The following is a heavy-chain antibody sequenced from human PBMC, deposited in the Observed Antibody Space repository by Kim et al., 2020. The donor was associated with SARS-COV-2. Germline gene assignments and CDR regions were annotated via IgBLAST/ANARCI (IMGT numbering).Heavy chain of an antibody. CDR3: ASSFMVRGGVLYYFDY. J-gene: IGHJ4*02. Sequence: ASVKVSCKASGYTFTSYDINWVRQATGQGLEWMGWMNPNSGNTGYAQKFQGRVTMTRNTSISTAYMELSSLRSEDTAVYYCASSFMVRGGVLYYFDYWGQGTLVTVSS. CDR1: GYTFTSYD. D-gene: IGHD3-10*01. CDR2: MNPNSGNT. V-gene: IGHV1-8*01.